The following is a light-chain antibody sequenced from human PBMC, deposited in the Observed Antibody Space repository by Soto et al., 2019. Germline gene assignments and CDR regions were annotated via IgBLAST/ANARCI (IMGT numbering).Light chain of an antibody. CDR1: SSDVGGYNY. CDR3: SSYAGSNILV. CDR2: ELT. V-gene: IGLV2-8*01. Sequence: QSALTQPPSASGSPGQSVTISCTGTSSDVGGYNYVSWYQQHPGTVPKLLIYELTKRPSGVPDRFSGSKSGNTASLTVSGLQAEDEADYYCSSYAGSNILVFGGGTKLTVL. J-gene: IGLJ3*02.